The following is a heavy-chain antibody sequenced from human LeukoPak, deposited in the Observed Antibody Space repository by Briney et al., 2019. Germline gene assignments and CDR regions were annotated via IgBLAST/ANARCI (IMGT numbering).Heavy chain of an antibody. J-gene: IGHJ4*02. V-gene: IGHV1-24*01. CDR2: FDPEDGET. Sequence: AASVKVSCKVSGYTLTELSMHWVRQAPGKGLEWMGGFDPEDGETIYAQKCQGRVTMTEDTSTDTAYMELSSLRSEDTAVYYCATVLPQANDFWSGYPNFDYWGQGTLVTVSS. CDR3: ATVLPQANDFWSGYPNFDY. CDR1: GYTLTELS. D-gene: IGHD3-3*01.